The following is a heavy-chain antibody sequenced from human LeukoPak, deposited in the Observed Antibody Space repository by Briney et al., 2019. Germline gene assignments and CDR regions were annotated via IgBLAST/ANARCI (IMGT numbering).Heavy chain of an antibody. CDR1: GFTFSSYA. D-gene: IGHD6-13*01. CDR3: AKETHSSSWFVFDY. CDR2: ISYDGSNK. J-gene: IGHJ4*02. Sequence: GGSLRLSCAASGFTFSSYAMQWVRQAPGKGLEWVAVISYDGSNKYDADSVKGRFTISRDNSKNTLYLQMNSLRAEDTAVYYCAKETHSSSWFVFDYWGQGTLVTVSS. V-gene: IGHV3-30-3*01.